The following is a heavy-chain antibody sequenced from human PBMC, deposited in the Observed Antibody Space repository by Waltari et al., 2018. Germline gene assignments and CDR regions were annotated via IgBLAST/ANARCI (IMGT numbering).Heavy chain of an antibody. J-gene: IGHJ4*02. CDR3: AKAGAYSSEPIDY. D-gene: IGHD6-19*01. CDR1: GFTFSSYA. V-gene: IGHV3-23*01. CDR2: ISGSGGST. Sequence: EVQLLESGGRLVQPGGSLRLSCAASGFTFSSYAMSWVRQAPGKGLEWVSAISGSGGSTYYADSVKGRFTISRDNSKNTLYLQMNSLRAEDTAVYYCAKAGAYSSEPIDYWGQGTLVTVSS.